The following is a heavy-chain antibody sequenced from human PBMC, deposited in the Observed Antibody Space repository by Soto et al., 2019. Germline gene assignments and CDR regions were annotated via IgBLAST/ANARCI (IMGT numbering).Heavy chain of an antibody. Sequence: SETLSLTCAVSGGSFSGFYWTWIRQPPGKGLQWIGEVSESEGTKYSPSLKSRATISVDRSKNQFSLKLTSVTAADTAVYYCARGYCDNTSCYRSLYTWFDPWGQGTLVTVSS. J-gene: IGHJ5*02. V-gene: IGHV4-34*01. CDR3: ARGYCDNTSCYRSLYTWFDP. CDR1: GGSFSGFY. D-gene: IGHD2-21*01. CDR2: VSESEGT.